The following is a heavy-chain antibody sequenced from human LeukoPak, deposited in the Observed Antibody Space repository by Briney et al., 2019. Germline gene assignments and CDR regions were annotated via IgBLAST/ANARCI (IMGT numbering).Heavy chain of an antibody. CDR3: ARLGYSGYDAFDY. CDR1: GFTFSSYA. CDR2: ISYDGTYK. Sequence: GGSLRLSCAASGFTFSSYAMHWVRQAPGKGLEWVAVISYDGTYKYYADSVKGRFTISRDNSKNTLYLQMNSLRAEDTDVYYCARLGYSGYDAFDYWGQGTLVTVSS. D-gene: IGHD5-12*01. J-gene: IGHJ4*02. V-gene: IGHV3-30*04.